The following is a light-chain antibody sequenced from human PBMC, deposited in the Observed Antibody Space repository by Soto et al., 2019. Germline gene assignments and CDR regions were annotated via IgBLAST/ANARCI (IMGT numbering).Light chain of an antibody. V-gene: IGLV2-14*03. CDR3: SSYTSTTTEV. J-gene: IGLJ1*01. CDR1: SSDLGRYNY. CDR2: DVS. Sequence: QSALTQPASVSGSPGQSIAISCTGTSSDLGRYNYVSWYQQYLGKAHKLIIYDVSSRPSGVSNRFSGSKSGNTASLTISGLQAEDEADYYCSSYTSTTTEVFGTGTKVTVL.